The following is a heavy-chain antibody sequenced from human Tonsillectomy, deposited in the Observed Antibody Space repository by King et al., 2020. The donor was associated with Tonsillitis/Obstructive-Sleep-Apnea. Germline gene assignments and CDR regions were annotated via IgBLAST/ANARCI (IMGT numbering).Heavy chain of an antibody. CDR1: GYTLTELS. CDR3: ATAARYRTEIVGAPATIQNYFDP. Sequence: QLVQSGAEVKKPGASVKVSCKVSGYTLTELSMHWVRQAPGKGLEWMGGFDPEDGETIYAQKFQGRVTMTEDTSADTAYMELSSLRPEDTAVYYCATAARYRTEIVGAPATIQNYFDPWGPGTLVTVSS. V-gene: IGHV1-24*01. D-gene: IGHD2-2*02. J-gene: IGHJ5*02. CDR2: FDPEDGET.